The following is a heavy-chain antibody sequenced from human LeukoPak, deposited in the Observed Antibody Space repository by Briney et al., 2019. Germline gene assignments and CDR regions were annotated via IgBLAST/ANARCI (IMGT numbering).Heavy chain of an antibody. J-gene: IGHJ4*02. CDR2: ISSSSSYI. D-gene: IGHD2-15*01. CDR1: GFTFSSYS. Sequence: GGSLRLSCAASGFTFSSYSMNWVRQAPGKALEWVSSISSSSSYIYYADSVKGRFTISRDNAKNSLYLQMNSLRAEDTAVYYCASDPTDLGYCSGGSCLDSDYWGQGTLVTVSS. CDR3: ASDPTDLGYCSGGSCLDSDY. V-gene: IGHV3-21*01.